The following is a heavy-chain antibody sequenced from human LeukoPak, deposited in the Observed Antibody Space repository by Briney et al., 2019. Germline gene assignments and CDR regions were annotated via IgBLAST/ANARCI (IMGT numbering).Heavy chain of an antibody. D-gene: IGHD2-2*01. V-gene: IGHV1-69*13. CDR3: ARVVTSVVVPAATVWDYYFDY. J-gene: IGHJ4*02. CDR1: GGTFSSYA. CDR2: IIPIFGTA. Sequence: GASVKVSCKASGGTFSSYAISWVRQAPGQGLEWMGGIIPIFGTANYAQKFQGRVTITADESTSTAYMELSSLRSEDTAVYYCARVVTSVVVPAATVWDYYFDYWGQGTLVTVSS.